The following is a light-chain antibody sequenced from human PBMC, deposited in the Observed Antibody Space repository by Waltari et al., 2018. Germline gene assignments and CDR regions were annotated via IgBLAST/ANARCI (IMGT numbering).Light chain of an antibody. V-gene: IGKV1-13*02. CDR2: DVF. J-gene: IGKJ4*01. Sequence: AIQLTQSPSSLSASVGDRVTISCRASVTVSIALAWYQQKPGKAPKLLIYDVFNLQSGVPSWFSGSGSGIDFTLTISDLQPEDFATYYCQQFNSYPLTFGGGTKVEI. CDR1: VTVSIA. CDR3: QQFNSYPLT.